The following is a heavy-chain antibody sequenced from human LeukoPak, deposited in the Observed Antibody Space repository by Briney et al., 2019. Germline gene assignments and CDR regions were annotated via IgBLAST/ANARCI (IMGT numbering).Heavy chain of an antibody. CDR1: GFTFDGDA. CDR2: INADGGRT. CDR3: ATWAFYHGMDV. V-gene: IGHV3-43*02. D-gene: IGHD2/OR15-2a*01. Sequence: PGRSLRLSRVASGFTFDGDAMDWVRQDPGAWMGWVSLINADGGRTYYAASVNGRFTISRDNSTNSLYLQMNSLRSEDSAVYYCATWAFYHGMDVWGQGTTVIVSS. J-gene: IGHJ6*02.